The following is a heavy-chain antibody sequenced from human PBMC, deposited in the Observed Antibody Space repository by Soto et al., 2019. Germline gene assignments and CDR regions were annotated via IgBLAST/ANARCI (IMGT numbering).Heavy chain of an antibody. CDR2: IYYSGST. Sequence: SETLSLTCTVSGGSISSYYWSWIRQPPGKGLEWIGYIYYSGSTNYNPSLKSRVTISVDTSNNQFSLTLSSVTAADTAVYYCARDYYNCSSTSCSRGFDYWGQGTLLTV. V-gene: IGHV4-59*01. D-gene: IGHD2-2*01. CDR3: ARDYYNCSSTSCSRGFDY. CDR1: GGSISSYY. J-gene: IGHJ4*02.